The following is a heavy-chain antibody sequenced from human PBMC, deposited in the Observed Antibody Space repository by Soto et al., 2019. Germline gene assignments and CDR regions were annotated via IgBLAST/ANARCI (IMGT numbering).Heavy chain of an antibody. D-gene: IGHD1-26*01. CDR3: ARDPSYSTPWYYFDF. CDR2: IKQDGSDK. Sequence: EVQLVESGGGLVQPGGSLRLSCAASGVTFSNYWMSWVRQAPGKGLEWVANIKQDGSDKYYVDSVKGRFTISRDNAKNSLYMQMSSLRVQDTSVYYCARDPSYSTPWYYFDFCGQGTLVTVSS. CDR1: GVTFSNYW. J-gene: IGHJ4*02. V-gene: IGHV3-7*01.